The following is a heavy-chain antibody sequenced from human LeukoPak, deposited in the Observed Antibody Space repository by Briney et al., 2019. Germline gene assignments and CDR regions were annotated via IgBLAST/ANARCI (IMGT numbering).Heavy chain of an antibody. D-gene: IGHD3-9*01. Sequence: SETLSLTCAVYGGSFSGYYWSWIRQPPGKGLEWIGEINHSGSTNYNPSLKSRVTISVDTPKNQFSLKLSSVTAADTAVYYCARHGYYDILTGYYYYYYYMDVWGKGTTVTISS. CDR3: ARHGYYDILTGYYYYYYYMDV. V-gene: IGHV4-34*01. CDR2: INHSGST. J-gene: IGHJ6*03. CDR1: GGSFSGYY.